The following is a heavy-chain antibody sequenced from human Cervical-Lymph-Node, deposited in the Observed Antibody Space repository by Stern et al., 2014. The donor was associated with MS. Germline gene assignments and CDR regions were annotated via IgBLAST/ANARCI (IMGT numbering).Heavy chain of an antibody. Sequence: QVQLVQSGAEVKKPGASVKVSCKASGYTFTSYGISWGRQAPGQGLEWMGWMSAYNGNTNYAKKLQGRVTMTTDTSTSTAYMELRSLRSDDTAVYYCARGGYCSSTSCYATYFYYYYGMDVWGQGTTVTVSS. CDR1: GYTFTSYG. CDR3: ARGGYCSSTSCYATYFYYYYGMDV. D-gene: IGHD2-2*01. V-gene: IGHV1-18*04. J-gene: IGHJ6*02. CDR2: MSAYNGNT.